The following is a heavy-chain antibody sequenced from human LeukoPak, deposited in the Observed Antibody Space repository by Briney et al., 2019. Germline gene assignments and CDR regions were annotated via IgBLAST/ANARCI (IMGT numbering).Heavy chain of an antibody. CDR3: ARQQQWRGDNYYYYYGMDV. J-gene: IGHJ6*02. CDR1: GFTFSSYA. D-gene: IGHD6-13*01. Sequence: GGSLRLSCAASGFTFSSYAMSWVRQAPGKGMEWVSAISGSGGSTYYADSVKGRFTISRDNSKNTLYLQMNSLRAEDTAVYYCARQQQWRGDNYYYYYGMDVWGQGTTVTVSS. V-gene: IGHV3-23*01. CDR2: ISGSGGST.